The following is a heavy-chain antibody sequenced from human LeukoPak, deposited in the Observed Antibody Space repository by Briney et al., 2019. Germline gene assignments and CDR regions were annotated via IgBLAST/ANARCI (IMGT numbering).Heavy chain of an antibody. Sequence: GGSLRLSCGASGFSFSTYWMSWVRQAPGKGLEWVSYIGSSGSTVYYADSVKGRFTISRDNAKNSLYMQMESLRDEDTAIYYCARDTLEYSNSPDALDIWGQGTMVTVSS. V-gene: IGHV3-48*02. CDR1: GFSFSTYW. D-gene: IGHD4-23*01. J-gene: IGHJ3*02. CDR2: IGSSGSTV. CDR3: ARDTLEYSNSPDALDI.